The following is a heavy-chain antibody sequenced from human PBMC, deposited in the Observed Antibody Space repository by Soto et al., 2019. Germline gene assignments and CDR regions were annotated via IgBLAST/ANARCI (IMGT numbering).Heavy chain of an antibody. CDR2: IYYSGRT. V-gene: IGHV4-31*03. CDR1: GGSISSGFYF. J-gene: IGHJ4*02. CDR3: ARFAKEENPKVGSWYYFDY. D-gene: IGHD6-13*01. Sequence: PSETLSLTCTVSGGSISSGFYFWSWVRQHPGKGLEWIGNIYYSGRTYYNPSLKSRVTISVDTSKNQFSLKLSSVTAADTAVYYCARFAKEENPKVGSWYYFDYWGQGTRVTVSS.